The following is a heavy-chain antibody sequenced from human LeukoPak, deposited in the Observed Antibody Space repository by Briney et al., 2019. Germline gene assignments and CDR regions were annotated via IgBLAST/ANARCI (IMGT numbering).Heavy chain of an antibody. Sequence: GGTLRLSCAASGFTFSNHGMNWVRQASGKGLEWVSAISGSGGSTYYADSVKGRFTISRDNSKNTLYLQMNSLRAEDTAVYYCAGERTVTLFDYWGQGTLVTVSS. V-gene: IGHV3-23*01. D-gene: IGHD4-17*01. CDR3: AGERTVTLFDY. CDR1: GFTFSNHG. CDR2: ISGSGGST. J-gene: IGHJ4*02.